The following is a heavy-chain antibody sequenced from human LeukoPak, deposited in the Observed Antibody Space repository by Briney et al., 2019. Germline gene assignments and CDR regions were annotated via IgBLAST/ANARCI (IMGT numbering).Heavy chain of an antibody. CDR2: ISYDGSNK. V-gene: IGHV3-30*18. Sequence: GGSLRLSCAASGFTFSSYGMHWVRQAPGKGLEWVAVISYDGSNKYYADSVKGRFTISRDSSKNTLYLQMNSLRAEDTAVYYCAKALRGYASGNFDYWGQGTLVTVSS. CDR1: GFTFSSYG. CDR3: AKALRGYASGNFDY. J-gene: IGHJ4*02. D-gene: IGHD5-12*01.